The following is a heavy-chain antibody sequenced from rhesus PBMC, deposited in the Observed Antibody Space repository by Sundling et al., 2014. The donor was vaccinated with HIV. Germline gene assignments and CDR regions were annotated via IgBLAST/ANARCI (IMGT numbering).Heavy chain of an antibody. D-gene: IGHD5-12*01. CDR3: AKAEVQLQFPYFDY. CDR1: GFTFNSYG. CDR2: INSRGSST. Sequence: EVQLXETGGGLVQPGGSLKVSCAASGFTFNSYGMSWVRQAPGRGLEWVSAINSRGSSTYYADSVKGRFTISRDNSKNTLSLQMNSLRAEDTAVYYCAKAEVQLQFPYFDYWGQGVLVTVSS. V-gene: IGHV3-103*01. J-gene: IGHJ4*01.